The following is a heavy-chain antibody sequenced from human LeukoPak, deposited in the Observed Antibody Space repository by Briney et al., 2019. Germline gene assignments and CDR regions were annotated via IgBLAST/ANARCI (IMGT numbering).Heavy chain of an antibody. V-gene: IGHV3-23*01. CDR3: AKRGVVIRVILVGFHKEAYYFDS. D-gene: IGHD3-22*01. CDR2: ISDSGGST. J-gene: IGHJ4*02. CDR1: GITLSNYG. Sequence: GGSLRLSCAVSGITLSNYGMSWVRQAPGKGLEWVAGISDSGGSTNYADSVKGRFTISRDNPKNTLYLQMNSLRAEDTAVYFCAKRGVVIRVILVGFHKEAYYFDSWAREPWSPSPQ.